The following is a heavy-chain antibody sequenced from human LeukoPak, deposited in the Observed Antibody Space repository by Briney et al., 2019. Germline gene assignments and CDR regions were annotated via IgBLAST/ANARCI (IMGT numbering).Heavy chain of an antibody. J-gene: IGHJ5*02. Sequence: QPSETLSLTCTVTGGSISSSSYYWGWICQPPGKGLEWIGSIYYSGSTYYNPSLKSRVTISVDTSKNQFSLKLSSVTAADTAVYYCARHHSSSWYYHWFDPWGQGTLVTVSS. CDR2: IYYSGST. CDR1: GGSISSSSYY. V-gene: IGHV4-39*01. D-gene: IGHD6-13*01. CDR3: ARHHSSSWYYHWFDP.